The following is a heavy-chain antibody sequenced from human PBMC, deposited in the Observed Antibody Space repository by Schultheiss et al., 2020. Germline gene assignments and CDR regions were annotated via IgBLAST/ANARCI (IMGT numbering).Heavy chain of an antibody. CDR3: ARSRRYCSSTSCPGLGGMDV. J-gene: IGHJ6*02. CDR1: GGSISSYY. V-gene: IGHV4-59*08. CDR2: IYYSGST. D-gene: IGHD2-2*01. Sequence: SETLSLTCTVSGGSISSYYWSWIRQPAGKGLEWIGYIYYSGSTNYNPSLKSRVTISVDTSKNQFSLKLSSVTAADTAVYYCARSRRYCSSTSCPGLGGMDVWGQGTTVTVSS.